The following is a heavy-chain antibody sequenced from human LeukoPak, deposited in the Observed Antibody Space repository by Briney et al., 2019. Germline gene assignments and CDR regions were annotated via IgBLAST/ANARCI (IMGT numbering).Heavy chain of an antibody. J-gene: IGHJ5*02. CDR3: ARFISLGA. V-gene: IGHV3-7*01. CDR1: GFTFNSYW. Sequence: GGSLRLSCAASGFTFNSYWMSWVRQAPGKGLEWVANIKKDGSEKNYVDSVKGRFTISRDDAKNSLYLQMDSLRAEDTAVYYCARFISLGAWGQGTLVTVSS. CDR2: IKKDGSEK. D-gene: IGHD3-16*01.